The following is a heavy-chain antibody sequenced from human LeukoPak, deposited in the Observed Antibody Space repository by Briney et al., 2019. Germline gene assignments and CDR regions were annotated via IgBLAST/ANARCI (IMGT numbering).Heavy chain of an antibody. J-gene: IGHJ6*02. CDR2: IIPILGIA. V-gene: IGHV1-69*04. Sequence: GASVKVSCKASGGTFSSYAISWVRQAPGQGLEWMGRIIPILGIANYAQKFQGRVTITADKSTSTAYMELSSLRSEDTAVYYCASSLTYYDILTGLNYYYHGMDVWGQGTTVTVSS. CDR1: GGTFSSYA. CDR3: ASSLTYYDILTGLNYYYHGMDV. D-gene: IGHD3-9*01.